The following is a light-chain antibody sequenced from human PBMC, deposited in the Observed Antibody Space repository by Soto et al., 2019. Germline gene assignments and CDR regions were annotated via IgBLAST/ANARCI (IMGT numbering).Light chain of an antibody. Sequence: DIQMTQSPSSLSASLGDRVTITCRASQGIGVYLAWFQQKPGNAPKLLIYAASTLQSGVPSRFSGSGSGTDFTLTVSSLQPEDVATYYCQKYNSAPLTCGGGTRVEIK. CDR1: QGIGVY. V-gene: IGKV1-27*01. CDR2: AAS. CDR3: QKYNSAPLT. J-gene: IGKJ4*01.